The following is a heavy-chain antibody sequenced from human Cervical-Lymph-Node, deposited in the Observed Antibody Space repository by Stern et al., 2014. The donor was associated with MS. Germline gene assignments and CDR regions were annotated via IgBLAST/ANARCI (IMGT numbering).Heavy chain of an antibody. D-gene: IGHD1-26*01. CDR3: AKGSRIVGSTEFDS. CDR2: ISGSGGST. CDR1: GFTFSDYA. V-gene: IGHV3-23*04. Sequence: KLVQSGGGLAQPGGSLRLSCAGSGFTFSDYAMSWVRQAPGKGLEWVSGISGSGGSTYYAASVQGRFNISRDKSMDTMYLQMSSLRVDDTAVYYCAKGSRIVGSTEFDSWGQGTLVTVSS. J-gene: IGHJ4*02.